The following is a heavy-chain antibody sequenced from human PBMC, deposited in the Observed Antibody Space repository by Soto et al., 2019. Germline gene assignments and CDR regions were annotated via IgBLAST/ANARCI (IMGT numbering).Heavy chain of an antibody. J-gene: IGHJ5*02. CDR1: GYTFTSYG. CDR3: XXXXXATIQRLGFDP. Sequence: QVQLVQSGAEVKKPGASVKVSCKASGYTFTSYGISWXXXXXGQGLEWMGWISAYNGNTNYAQKLQGRVTMTTDTXXXXXXXXXXXXXXXXXXXXXXXXXXXATIQRLGFDPWGQGTLVTVSS. V-gene: IGHV1-18*01. CDR2: ISAYNGNT. D-gene: IGHD5-12*01.